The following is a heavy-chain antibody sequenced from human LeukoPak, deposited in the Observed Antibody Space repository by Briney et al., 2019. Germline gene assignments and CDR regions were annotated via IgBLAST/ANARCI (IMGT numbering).Heavy chain of an antibody. CDR2: ISGSGGTT. J-gene: IGHJ3*01. CDR1: GFTFSSYA. D-gene: IGHD4-17*01. V-gene: IGHV3-23*01. CDR3: AKDKTTVTPRGLDV. Sequence: GGSLRLSCAASGFTFSSYAMSWVRQAPGRGLEWVSAISGSGGTTYYAESVKGRFTISRDNSKNTLYLQMNSLRAEDTAVHYCAKDKTTVTPRGLDVWGQGTMVTVSS.